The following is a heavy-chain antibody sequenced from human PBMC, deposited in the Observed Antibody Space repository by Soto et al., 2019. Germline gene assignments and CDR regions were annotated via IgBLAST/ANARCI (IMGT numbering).Heavy chain of an antibody. D-gene: IGHD2-2*01. Sequence: SETLSLTCPVSGGSISSYYWSWIRQPPGKGLEWIGYIYYSGSTNYNPSLKSRVTIPVDTSKNQFSLKLSSVTAADTAVYYCARVERTLSTPFAYGMDVWGQGTTVTVSS. CDR2: IYYSGST. J-gene: IGHJ6*02. CDR3: ARVERTLSTPFAYGMDV. CDR1: GGSISSYY. V-gene: IGHV4-59*01.